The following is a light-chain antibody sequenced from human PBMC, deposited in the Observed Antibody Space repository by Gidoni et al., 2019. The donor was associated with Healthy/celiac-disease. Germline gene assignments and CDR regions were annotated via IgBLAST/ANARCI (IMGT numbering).Light chain of an antibody. CDR1: QSVSSY. J-gene: IGKJ4*01. Sequence: EIVLTQSPATLSLSPGERATLSCRASQSVSSYVAWYQQKPGQAPRLLIYDASNRATGIPDRFSGSGSGTDFTLTISSLEPEDFAVYYCQQRSLTFGGGTKVEIK. CDR3: QQRSLT. V-gene: IGKV3-11*01. CDR2: DAS.